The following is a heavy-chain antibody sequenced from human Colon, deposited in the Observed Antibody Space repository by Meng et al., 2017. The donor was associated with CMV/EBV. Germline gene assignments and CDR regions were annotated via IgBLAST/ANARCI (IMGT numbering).Heavy chain of an antibody. CDR2: IYDDEKT. V-gene: IGHV3-66*02. CDR3: ARGGSYSLGDEAFDF. CDR1: GFTVVSNY. Sequence: GGSLRLSCGASGFTVVSNYMSWVRQAPGKGLEWVALIYDDEKTYYADSVRGRFVISRDIYKNTLFLQMNTLRSEDTARYYCARGGSYSLGDEAFDFWGQGTLVTVSS. D-gene: IGHD1-26*01. J-gene: IGHJ3*01.